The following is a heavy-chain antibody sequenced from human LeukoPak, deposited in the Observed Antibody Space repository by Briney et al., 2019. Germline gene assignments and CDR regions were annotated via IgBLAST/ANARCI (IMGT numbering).Heavy chain of an antibody. CDR3: ARVGGDYYDSCHDY. J-gene: IGHJ4*02. D-gene: IGHD3-22*01. V-gene: IGHV1-2*02. CDR2: INPNSGGT. CDR1: GYTFTGYY. Sequence: EASAKVSCKASGYTFTGYYMHWVRQAPGQGLEWMGWINPNSGGTNYAQKFQGRVTMTRDTSISTAYMELSRLRSDDTAVYYCARVGGDYYDSCHDYWGQGTLVTVSS.